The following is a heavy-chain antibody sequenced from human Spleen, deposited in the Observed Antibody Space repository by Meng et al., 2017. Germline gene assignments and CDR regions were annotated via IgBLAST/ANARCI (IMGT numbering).Heavy chain of an antibody. CDR2: IRGSGNIT. V-gene: IGHV3-23*01. J-gene: IGHJ4*02. D-gene: IGHD1-26*01. Sequence: GESLKISCAASGFTFNTYTMNWVRQVPGKGLEWVSTIRGSGNITHYADSVKGRFTISRDNSKNTLYLQMNSLRAEDTAVYYCARWVVGSMEDYWGQGTLVTVSS. CDR3: ARWVVGSMEDY. CDR1: GFTFNTYT.